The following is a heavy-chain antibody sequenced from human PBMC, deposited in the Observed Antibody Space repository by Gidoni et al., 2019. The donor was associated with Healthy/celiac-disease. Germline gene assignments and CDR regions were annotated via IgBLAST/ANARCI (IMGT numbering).Heavy chain of an antibody. V-gene: IGHV4-59*02. J-gene: IGHJ6*03. CDR2: VYYSGST. CDR1: GGPVSRYY. Sequence: QVQLQESGPGLVQPSEPLSLPCPVSGGPVSRYYWSWIRQPPGKGLEWIGYVYYSGSTNYNPSRKSRVTISVDTSKNQFSLKLSSVTAADTAVYYCARGPSYDFWSGTYYYMDVWGKGTTVTVSS. CDR3: ARGPSYDFWSGTYYYMDV. D-gene: IGHD3-3*01.